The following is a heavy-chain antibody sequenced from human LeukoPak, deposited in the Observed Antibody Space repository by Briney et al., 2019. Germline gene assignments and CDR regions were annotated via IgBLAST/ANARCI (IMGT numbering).Heavy chain of an antibody. J-gene: IGHJ4*02. V-gene: IGHV4-59*01. Sequence: SATLSLTCTVSGGSISSYYWGWVRQPPGKGLEWIGYIYYSGSTNYNPSLKSRVTISVDTSKKQFSLKLSSVTAADTAVYYCARVDPDSSSTLEVFDYWGQGTLVTVSS. CDR2: IYYSGST. D-gene: IGHD6-6*01. CDR1: GGSISSYY. CDR3: ARVDPDSSSTLEVFDY.